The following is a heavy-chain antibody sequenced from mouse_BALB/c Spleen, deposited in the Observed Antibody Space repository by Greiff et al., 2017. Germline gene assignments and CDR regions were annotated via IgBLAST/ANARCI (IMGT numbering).Heavy chain of an antibody. V-gene: IGHV5-6-5*01. J-gene: IGHJ3*01. CDR2: ISSGGST. Sequence: EVQRVESGGGLVKPGGSLKLSCAASGFTFSSYAMSWVRQTPAKRLEWVASISSGGSTYYPDSVKGRFTISRDNARNILYLQMSSLRSEDTAMYYCARANYYGSSTWFAYWGQGTLVTVSA. CDR1: GFTFSSYA. D-gene: IGHD1-1*01. CDR3: ARANYYGSSTWFAY.